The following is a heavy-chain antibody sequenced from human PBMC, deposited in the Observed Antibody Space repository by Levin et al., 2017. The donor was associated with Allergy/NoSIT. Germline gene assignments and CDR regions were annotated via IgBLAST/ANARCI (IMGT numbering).Heavy chain of an antibody. CDR1: GFTFSSYA. CDR3: AKDMTWVGATPRNFDY. D-gene: IGHD1-26*01. Sequence: GGSLRLSCAASGFTFSSYAMSWVRQAPGKGLEWVSAISGSGGSTYYADSVKGRFTISRDNSKNTLYLQMNSLRAEDTAVYYCAKDMTWVGATPRNFDYWGQGTLVTVSS. V-gene: IGHV3-23*01. CDR2: ISGSGGST. J-gene: IGHJ4*02.